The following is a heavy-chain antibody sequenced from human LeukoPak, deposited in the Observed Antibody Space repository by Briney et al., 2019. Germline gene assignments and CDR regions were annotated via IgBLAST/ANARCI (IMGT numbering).Heavy chain of an antibody. CDR1: GGSISSSSYY. CDR2: IYYSGST. CDR3: AVYCSSTSCYTRTVDV. V-gene: IGHV4-39*07. D-gene: IGHD2-2*02. Sequence: PSETLSLSCTVSGGSISSSSYYWGWIRQPPGKGLEWIGSIYYSGSTYYNPSLKSRVTISVDTSKNQFSLKLSSVTAADTAVYYCAVYCSSTSCYTRTVDVWGKGTTVTVSS. J-gene: IGHJ6*04.